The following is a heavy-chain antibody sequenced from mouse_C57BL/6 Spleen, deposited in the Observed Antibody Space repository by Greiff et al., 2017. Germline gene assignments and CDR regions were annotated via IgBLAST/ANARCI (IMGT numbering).Heavy chain of an antibody. D-gene: IGHD1-1*01. CDR1: GYTFTSYW. CDR2: INPSNGGT. CDR3: ARGYGSSFYWYFDV. Sequence: QVQLQQPGTELVKPGASVKLSCKASGYTFTSYWMHWVKQRPGQGLEWIGNINPSNGGTNYNQKFKDKATLTVDKSSSTAYMQLSSLTSEDSAVYYCARGYGSSFYWYFDVWGTGTTVTVSS. J-gene: IGHJ1*03. V-gene: IGHV1-53*01.